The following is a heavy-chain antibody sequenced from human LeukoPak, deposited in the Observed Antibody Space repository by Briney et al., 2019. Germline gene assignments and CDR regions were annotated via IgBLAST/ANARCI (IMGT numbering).Heavy chain of an antibody. CDR3: ARHSAHSSTNDAFDI. CDR1: GGSISSHY. J-gene: IGHJ3*02. D-gene: IGHD6-13*01. Sequence: SETLSLTCTVSGGSISSHYWSWIRQPPGKGLEWIGYMYYSGSTNYNPSLKSRVTISVDTSKNQFSLKLSSVTAADTAVYYCARHSAHSSTNDAFDIWGQGTMVTVSS. V-gene: IGHV4-59*11. CDR2: MYYSGST.